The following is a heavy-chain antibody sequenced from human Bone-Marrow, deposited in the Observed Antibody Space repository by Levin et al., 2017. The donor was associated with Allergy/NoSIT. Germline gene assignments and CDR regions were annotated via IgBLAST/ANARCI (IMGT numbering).Heavy chain of an antibody. CDR2: IYYLGTT. D-gene: IGHD2/OR15-2a*01. CDR1: GGSVSSASHH. J-gene: IGHJ1*01. Sequence: ASETLSLTCSLSGGSVSSASHHWDWIRQSPGKGLEWIGHIYYLGTTSYSPSLQSRATISVDNSKNHFSLTLTSVTAADTGIYDCARRNAVRFLSYFAFWSPGTLVTVSS. V-gene: IGHV4-61*05. CDR3: ARRNAVRFLSYFAF.